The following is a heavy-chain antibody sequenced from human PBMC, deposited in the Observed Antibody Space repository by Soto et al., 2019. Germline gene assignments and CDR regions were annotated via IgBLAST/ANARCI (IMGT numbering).Heavy chain of an antibody. CDR1: GFTFRNYG. CDR2: ISFDGGRQ. V-gene: IGHV3-30*03. CDR3: ATDASDYSNYPDF. Sequence: GGSLRLSCAASGFTFRNYGMHWFRQAPGKGLEWLAAISFDGGRQHYADSVKGRFTISRDNFKNTLYLQMNSLRPEDTAVYYCATDASDYSNYPDFWGQGSLVTVSS. J-gene: IGHJ4*02. D-gene: IGHD4-4*01.